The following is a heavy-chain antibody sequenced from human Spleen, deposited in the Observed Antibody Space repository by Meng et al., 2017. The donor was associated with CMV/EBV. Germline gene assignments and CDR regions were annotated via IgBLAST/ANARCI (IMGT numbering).Heavy chain of an antibody. Sequence: SETLSLTCTVSGGSISSSFWTWIRQPPGKGLEWIGYIYYSGSTNYNPSLKSRVTISVDTSKNQFSLKLCSLTAADTAVYYCARDFGDGYIDYWGQGTLVTVSS. CDR3: ARDFGDGYIDY. D-gene: IGHD3-3*01. J-gene: IGHJ4*02. CDR1: GGSISSSF. CDR2: IYYSGST. V-gene: IGHV4-59*12.